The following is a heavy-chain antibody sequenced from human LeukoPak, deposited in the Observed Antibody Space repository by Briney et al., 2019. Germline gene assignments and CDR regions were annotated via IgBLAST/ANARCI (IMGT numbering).Heavy chain of an antibody. V-gene: IGHV4-30-4*01. CDR3: ARGVVLTVSFATVDYYGLDV. D-gene: IGHD3-9*01. CDR2: IYYSGST. CDR1: GGSISSGDYY. Sequence: SETLSLTCTVSGGSISSGDYYWSWIRQPPGKGLEWIGYIYYSGSTYYNPSLKSRVTILVDTSKNQFSLKLSSVTAADTAVYYCARGVVLTVSFATVDYYGLDVWGQGTTVTVSS. J-gene: IGHJ6*02.